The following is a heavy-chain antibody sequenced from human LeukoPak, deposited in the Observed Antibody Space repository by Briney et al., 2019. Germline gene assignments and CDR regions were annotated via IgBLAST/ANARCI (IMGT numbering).Heavy chain of an antibody. V-gene: IGHV1-8*03. Sequence: PGASVMVSCKASGYTFTSYDINWVRQATGQGLEWMGWMNPNSGNTGYAQKFRGRVTITRNTSISTAYMELSSLRSEDTAVYYCARGRDGEVDYWGQGTLVTVSS. D-gene: IGHD4-17*01. CDR1: GYTFTSYD. CDR2: MNPNSGNT. CDR3: ARGRDGEVDY. J-gene: IGHJ4*02.